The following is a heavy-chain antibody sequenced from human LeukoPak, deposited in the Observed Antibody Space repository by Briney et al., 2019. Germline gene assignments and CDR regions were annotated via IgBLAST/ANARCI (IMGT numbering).Heavy chain of an antibody. J-gene: IGHJ3*02. D-gene: IGHD4-17*01. V-gene: IGHV3-13*01. Sequence: GGPLRLSCAASGFTFSSYDMHWVRQATGKGLEWVSAIGTAGDTYYPGSVKGRFTISRDNSKNTLYLQMNSLRAEDTAVYYCASPALSPYGDYDGNAFDIWGQGTMVTVSS. CDR3: ASPALSPYGDYDGNAFDI. CDR2: IGTAGDT. CDR1: GFTFSSYD.